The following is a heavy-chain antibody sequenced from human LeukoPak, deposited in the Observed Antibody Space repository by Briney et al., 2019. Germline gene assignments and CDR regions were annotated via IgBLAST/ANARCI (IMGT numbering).Heavy chain of an antibody. Sequence: GGSLRLSCAASGFTLSNYWMNWVRQAPGKGLEWVANIRQDGSERYYVDSVKGRFAISRDNAKNSLYLQMNSLRAEDTAVYYCASHGWVTGTTKADYWGQGTLVTVSS. CDR1: GFTLSNYW. CDR2: IRQDGSER. CDR3: ASHGWVTGTTKADY. D-gene: IGHD4-17*01. V-gene: IGHV3-7*03. J-gene: IGHJ4*02.